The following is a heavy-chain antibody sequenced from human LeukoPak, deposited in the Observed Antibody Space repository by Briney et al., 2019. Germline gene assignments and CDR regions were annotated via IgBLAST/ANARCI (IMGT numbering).Heavy chain of an antibody. Sequence: GGSLRLSCAASGFTFSSYAMSWVRQAPGKGLEWVSAISGSGGSTYYADSVKGRFTISRDNSKNTLYLQMNSLRAEDTAVYYCAKGVAEDDSSGYPFDYWGQGTLVTVSS. CDR3: AKGVAEDDSSGYPFDY. V-gene: IGHV3-23*01. CDR1: GFTFSSYA. D-gene: IGHD3-22*01. CDR2: ISGSGGST. J-gene: IGHJ4*02.